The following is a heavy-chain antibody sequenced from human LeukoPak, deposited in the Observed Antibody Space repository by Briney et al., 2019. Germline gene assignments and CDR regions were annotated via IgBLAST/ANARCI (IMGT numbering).Heavy chain of an antibody. CDR3: ARDISGGYSFVY. CDR1: GFTFSSHA. V-gene: IGHV3-30-3*01. J-gene: IGHJ4*02. Sequence: GGSLRLSCAASGFTFSSHAMHWVRQAPGKGLEWVSFLSWDGNIKYYTDSVQGRFTSSRDNSRNTLYLQMNSLGPQDTAVYYCARDISGGYSFVYWGQGTLVTVSS. D-gene: IGHD1-26*01. CDR2: LSWDGNIK.